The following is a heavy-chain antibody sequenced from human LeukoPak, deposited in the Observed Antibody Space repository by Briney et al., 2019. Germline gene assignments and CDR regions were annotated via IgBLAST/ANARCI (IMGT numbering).Heavy chain of an antibody. CDR1: GFTFSSYS. Sequence: GGSLRLSCAASGFTFSSYSMNWVRQAPGKGLEWVSSISSSSSYIYYADSVKGRFTISRDNAKNSLYLQMNSLRAEDTAVYYCAREGIAAAGIDYWGQGTLVTVSS. CDR3: AREGIAAAGIDY. V-gene: IGHV3-21*01. CDR2: ISSSSSYI. J-gene: IGHJ4*02. D-gene: IGHD6-13*01.